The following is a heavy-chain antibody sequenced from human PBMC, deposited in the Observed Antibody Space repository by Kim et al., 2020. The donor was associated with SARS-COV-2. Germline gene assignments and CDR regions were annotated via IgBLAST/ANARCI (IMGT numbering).Heavy chain of an antibody. CDR1: GFTFSDYY. V-gene: IGHV3-11*01. Sequence: GGSLRLSCAASGFTFSDYYMSWIRQAPGKGLEWVSAISGSGSTIYYAGSVKGRFTISKDNAKNSLYLQMSSLRAEDTAMYYCARDYRYCGGDCYKPWAMRYWGQGTLVTVSS. D-gene: IGHD2-21*02. CDR3: ARDYRYCGGDCYKPWAMRY. J-gene: IGHJ4*02. CDR2: ISGSGSTI.